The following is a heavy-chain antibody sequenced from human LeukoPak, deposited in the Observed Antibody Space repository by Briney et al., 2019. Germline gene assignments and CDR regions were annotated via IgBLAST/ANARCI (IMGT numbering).Heavy chain of an antibody. CDR1: GGSISSSNW. J-gene: IGHJ3*02. CDR2: IYHSGST. V-gene: IGHV4-4*02. Sequence: SGTLSLTCAVSGGSISSSNWWSWVRQPPGKGLEWIGEIYHSGSTNYNPSLKSRLTISVDTSKNQFSLKLSSVTAADTAVYYCARGYHDSSGYRSDIWGQGTMVTVSS. CDR3: ARGYHDSSGYRSDI. D-gene: IGHD3-22*01.